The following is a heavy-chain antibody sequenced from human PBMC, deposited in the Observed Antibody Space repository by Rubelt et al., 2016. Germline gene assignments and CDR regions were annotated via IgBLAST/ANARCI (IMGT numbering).Heavy chain of an antibody. J-gene: IGHJ4*02. CDR1: GFTFSSYA. D-gene: IGHD4-11*01. CDR3: AKVPIRTVTSTFDY. Sequence: EVQLLESGGGLVQPGGSLRLSCAASGFTFSSYAMSWVRQAPGQGLEWVSAISGSGGSTYYADSGKGRFTISRDNSKNTLYLQMNSLRAEDTAVYYCAKVPIRTVTSTFDYWGQGTLVTVSS. CDR2: ISGSGGST. V-gene: IGHV3-23*01.